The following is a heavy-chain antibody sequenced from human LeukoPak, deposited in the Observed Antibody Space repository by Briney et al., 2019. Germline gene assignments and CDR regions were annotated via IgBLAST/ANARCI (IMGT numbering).Heavy chain of an antibody. Sequence: SETLSLTCAVYGGSFSGYYWSWIRQPPVKGLEWIGEINHSGSTNYNPSLKSRVTISVDTSKNQFSLKLSSVTAADTAVYYCARAGYDILTGYPEPFDYWGQGTLVTVSS. V-gene: IGHV4-34*01. CDR1: GGSFSGYY. CDR2: INHSGST. CDR3: ARAGYDILTGYPEPFDY. J-gene: IGHJ4*02. D-gene: IGHD3-9*01.